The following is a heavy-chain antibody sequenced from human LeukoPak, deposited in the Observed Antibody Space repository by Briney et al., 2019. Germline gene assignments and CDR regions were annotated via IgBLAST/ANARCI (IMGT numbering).Heavy chain of an antibody. CDR2: IDKDGSEK. CDR1: GFALGKNC. D-gene: IGHD3-10*01. V-gene: IGHV3-7*01. J-gene: IGHJ4*02. CDR3: ATYTQYFGAPGTDY. Sequence: RGSLRLSVTVPGFALGKNCRRSVRQATDKGLEWVASIDKDGSEKRYVESVKGRFTISRDNARNSVYLQMTSLGAEDTAVYYCATYTQYFGAPGTDYWGQGTLVTVSS.